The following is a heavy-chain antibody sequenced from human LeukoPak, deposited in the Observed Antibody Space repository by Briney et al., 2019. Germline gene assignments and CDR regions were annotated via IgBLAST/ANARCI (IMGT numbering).Heavy chain of an antibody. D-gene: IGHD6-6*01. Sequence: SETLSLTCAVYGGSFSGYYWSWIRQPPGKGLEWIGEIKHSGGTNYNPSLKSRATISIDTSENWFSLKLTSVTAADTALYYCAREYSTSSTAFDIWGQGTMVTVSS. V-gene: IGHV4-34*01. CDR3: AREYSTSSTAFDI. CDR1: GGSFSGYY. J-gene: IGHJ3*02. CDR2: IKHSGGT.